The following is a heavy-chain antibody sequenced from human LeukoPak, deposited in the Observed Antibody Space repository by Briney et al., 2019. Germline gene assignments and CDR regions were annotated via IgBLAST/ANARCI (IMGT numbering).Heavy chain of an antibody. Sequence: ASVKVSCKVSGYTLTELSMHWVRQAPGKGLEWMGGFDPEDGETIYVQKFQGRVTMTEDTSTDTAYMELSSLRSEDTAVYYCATDTYSGSWTDAFDIWGQGTMVTVSS. CDR3: ATDTYSGSWTDAFDI. CDR2: FDPEDGET. J-gene: IGHJ3*02. V-gene: IGHV1-24*01. D-gene: IGHD1-26*01. CDR1: GYTLTELS.